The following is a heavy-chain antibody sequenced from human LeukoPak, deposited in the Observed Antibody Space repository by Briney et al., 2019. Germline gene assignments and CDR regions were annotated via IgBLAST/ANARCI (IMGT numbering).Heavy chain of an antibody. CDR1: GFTFSSYG. CDR3: AKDMAY. CDR2: MSYDGSNK. D-gene: IGHD3-10*01. Sequence: GGSLRLSCAASGFTFSSYGMHWVRQAPGKGLEWVAVMSYDGSNKYYADSVKGRFTISRDNSKNTLYLQMNSLRAEDTAVYYCAKDMAYWGQGTLVTVSS. J-gene: IGHJ4*02. V-gene: IGHV3-30*18.